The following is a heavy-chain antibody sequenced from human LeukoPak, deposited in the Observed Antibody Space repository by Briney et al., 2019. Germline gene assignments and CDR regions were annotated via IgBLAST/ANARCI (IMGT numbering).Heavy chain of an antibody. Sequence: ASVKVSCKVSGYTLTELSMHWVRQAPGRGLEWMGGFDPEDGETIYAQKFQGRVTMTEDTSTDTAYMELSSLRSEDTAVYYCARASRTRIRSGWYFDYWGQGTLVTVSS. CDR1: GYTLTELS. V-gene: IGHV1-24*01. J-gene: IGHJ4*02. CDR3: ARASRTRIRSGWYFDY. CDR2: FDPEDGET. D-gene: IGHD6-19*01.